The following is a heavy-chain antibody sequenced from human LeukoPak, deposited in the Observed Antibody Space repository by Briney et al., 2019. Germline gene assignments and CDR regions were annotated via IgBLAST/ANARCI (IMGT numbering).Heavy chain of an antibody. CDR3: ARDSGGAVRPNAFDI. J-gene: IGHJ3*02. Sequence: PSETLSLTCTVSGGSICSGSYYWSWIRQPAGKGLEWIGHIDTSGSTNYNPSLKSRVTISVDTSKNQFPLKLSSVTAADTAVYYCARDSGGAVRPNAFDIWGQGTMVTVSS. D-gene: IGHD6-6*01. V-gene: IGHV4-61*09. CDR1: GGSICSGSYY. CDR2: IDTSGST.